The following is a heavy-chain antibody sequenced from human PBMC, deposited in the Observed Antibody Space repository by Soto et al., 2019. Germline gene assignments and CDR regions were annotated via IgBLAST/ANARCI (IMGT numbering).Heavy chain of an antibody. Sequence: SETLSLTCAVSGGSISSGSYYWTWIRQPPGKGLEWIGFMYNSGSTHYNPSLKSRVTISLDTSKNQFSLNLRSVTAADTAVYYCARDKITGLFDYWGQGTLVTVSS. J-gene: IGHJ4*02. D-gene: IGHD2-8*02. CDR3: ARDKITGLFDY. CDR1: GGSISSGSYY. CDR2: MYNSGST. V-gene: IGHV4-61*01.